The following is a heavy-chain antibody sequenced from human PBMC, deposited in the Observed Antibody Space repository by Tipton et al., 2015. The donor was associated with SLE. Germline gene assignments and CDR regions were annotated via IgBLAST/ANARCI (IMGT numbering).Heavy chain of an antibody. Sequence: TLSLTCTVSGGSISSGGYYWSWIRQPPGKGLEWIGYIYYSGSTNYNPSLKSRVTISVDTSKNQFSLKLSSVTAADTAVYYCARQYYYDSSGYGGVDAFDIWGHGTMVTVSS. CDR1: GGSISSGGYY. CDR3: ARQYYYDSSGYGGVDAFDI. CDR2: IYYSGST. D-gene: IGHD3-22*01. J-gene: IGHJ3*02. V-gene: IGHV4-61*08.